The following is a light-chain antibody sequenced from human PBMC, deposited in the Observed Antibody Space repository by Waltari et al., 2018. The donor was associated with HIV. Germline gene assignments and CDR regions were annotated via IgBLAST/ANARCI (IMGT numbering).Light chain of an antibody. V-gene: IGLV7-46*01. CDR3: LLSYDGDVV. J-gene: IGLJ2*01. CDR1: AGVANRGYC. Sequence: QPVVTQEPSLTVSPGGTVILTRASSAGVANRGYCPYWFQQRPGQAPKTLIFDSNNRYSGTPARFTGSFLGGKAALTLTGAQPEDDADYYCLLSYDGDVVFGGGTKLTVL. CDR2: DSN.